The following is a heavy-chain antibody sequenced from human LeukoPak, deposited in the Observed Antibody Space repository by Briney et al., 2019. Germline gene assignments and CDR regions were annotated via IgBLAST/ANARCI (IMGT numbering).Heavy chain of an antibody. CDR1: GYTFTGYY. J-gene: IGHJ6*03. V-gene: IGHV1-2*06. D-gene: IGHD3-22*01. CDR2: INPNSGGT. CDR3: ARDRYYDSSGYYEYYYYYYMDV. Sequence: ASVKVSCKASGYTFTGYYMHWARQAPGQGLEWMGRINPNSGGTNYAQKFQGRVTMTRDTSISTAYMELSRLRSDDTAVYYCARDRYYDSSGYYEYYYYYYMDVWGKGTTVTVSS.